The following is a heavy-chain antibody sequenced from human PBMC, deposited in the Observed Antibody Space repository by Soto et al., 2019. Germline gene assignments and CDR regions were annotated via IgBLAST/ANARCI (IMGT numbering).Heavy chain of an antibody. V-gene: IGHV4-30-2*01. CDR1: GGSISSGGYS. CDR3: ARVRSATVSPYYFDY. Sequence: QLQLQESGSGLVKPSQTLSLTCAVSGGSISSGGYSWSWIRQPPGKGLEWIGYIYHSGSTYYNPSLKSRVTISVDRSKNQFSLKLSSVTAADTAVYYCARVRSATVSPYYFDYWGQGTLVTVSS. CDR2: IYHSGST. J-gene: IGHJ4*02. D-gene: IGHD4-17*01.